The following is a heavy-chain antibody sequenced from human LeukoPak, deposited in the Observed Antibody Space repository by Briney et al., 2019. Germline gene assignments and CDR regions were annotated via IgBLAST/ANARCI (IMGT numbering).Heavy chain of an antibody. CDR3: ARGGYSYVQLRDLMGTTFDY. J-gene: IGHJ4*02. Sequence: ASVKVSCKASGYTFTSYGISWVRQAPGQGLEWMGWISAYNGNTNYAQKLQGRVTMTTDTSTSTAYMELRSLRSEDTAVYYCARGGYSYVQLRDLMGTTFDYWGQGTLVTVSS. D-gene: IGHD5-18*01. CDR2: ISAYNGNT. CDR1: GYTFTSYG. V-gene: IGHV1-18*01.